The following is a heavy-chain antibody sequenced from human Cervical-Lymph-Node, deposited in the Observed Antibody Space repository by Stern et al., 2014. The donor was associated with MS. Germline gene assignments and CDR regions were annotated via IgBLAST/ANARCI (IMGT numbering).Heavy chain of an antibody. D-gene: IGHD3-10*01. CDR1: GFTFRDYW. CDR3: TKDTYGPEDY. Sequence: EVQLEESGGALVQPGGSLRLSCVASGFTFRDYWMHWARPTPGKGLVWVALIKRDATSTNHADSVRGRFTISRDNARNTLYLQMNSLRAEDTAVYYCTKDTYGPEDYWGQGTSVTVSS. V-gene: IGHV3-74*02. J-gene: IGHJ4*02. CDR2: IKRDATST.